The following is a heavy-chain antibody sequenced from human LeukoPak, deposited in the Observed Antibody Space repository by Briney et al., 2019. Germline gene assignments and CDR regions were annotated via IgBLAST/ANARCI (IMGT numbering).Heavy chain of an antibody. CDR2: IYYSGST. CDR3: AREAAMAYYFDY. Sequence: PSETLSLTCTVSGGSISSSSYYWGWIRQPPGKGLEWIGYIYYSGSTIYNPSLKSRLTISVDTSKNQFSLNLSSVTAADTAVYYCAREAAMAYYFDYWGQGTLVTVSS. CDR1: GGSISSSSYY. V-gene: IGHV4-61*01. J-gene: IGHJ4*02. D-gene: IGHD5-18*01.